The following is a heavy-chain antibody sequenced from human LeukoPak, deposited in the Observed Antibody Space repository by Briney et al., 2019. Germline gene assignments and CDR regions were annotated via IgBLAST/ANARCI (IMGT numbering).Heavy chain of an antibody. Sequence: ASVKVSCKASGGTFSSYAVSWVRQAPGQGLEWMGGIIPIFGTANYAQKFQGRVTITADKSTSTAYMELSSLRSEDTAVYYCARNDYGDYFYWGQGTLVTVSS. V-gene: IGHV1-69*06. J-gene: IGHJ4*02. CDR3: ARNDYGDYFY. CDR2: IIPIFGTA. D-gene: IGHD4-17*01. CDR1: GGTFSSYA.